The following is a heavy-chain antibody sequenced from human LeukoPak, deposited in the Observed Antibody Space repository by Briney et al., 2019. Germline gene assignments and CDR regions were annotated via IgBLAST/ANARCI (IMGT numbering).Heavy chain of an antibody. V-gene: IGHV4-39*07. Sequence: SETLSLTCTVSGGSISSSSYYWGWIRQPPGKGLEWIGRIDTSGTTNYSPSLQSRVTMSVDTSQNQFSLNLTSVTAADTAIYYCARGSQLERIGWDYFDPWGQGTLVTVSS. J-gene: IGHJ5*02. D-gene: IGHD1-1*01. CDR1: GGSISSSSYY. CDR2: IDTSGTT. CDR3: ARGSQLERIGWDYFDP.